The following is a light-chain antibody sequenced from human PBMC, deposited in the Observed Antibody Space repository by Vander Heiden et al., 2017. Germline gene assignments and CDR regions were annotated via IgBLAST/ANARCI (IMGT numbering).Light chain of an antibody. CDR2: TAS. J-gene: IGKJ1*01. CDR1: QSISSW. CDR3: QQGESTPRT. Sequence: THMTPSPSSLSASVGDRVTITCRASQSISSWLDWYQQKPGKAPKLLIYTASSLQSGVPSRFSGSGSGTDFTLTISRLQPEDFATYYCQQGESTPRTFGPGTKVEIK. V-gene: IGKV1-39*01.